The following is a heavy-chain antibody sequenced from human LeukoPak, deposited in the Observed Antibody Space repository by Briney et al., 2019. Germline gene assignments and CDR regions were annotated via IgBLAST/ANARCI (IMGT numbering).Heavy chain of an antibody. CDR1: GGSISSYY. J-gene: IGHJ3*02. CDR2: IYYSGST. V-gene: IGHV4-59*08. D-gene: IGHD5-12*01. CDR3: ARHGGESIVAMILHAFDI. Sequence: SETLSLTCTVSGGSISSYYWSWIRQPPGKGLEWIGYIYYSGSTNYNPSLKSRVTISVDTSKNQFSLKLSSVTAADTAVYYCARHGGESIVAMILHAFDIWGQGTMVTVSS.